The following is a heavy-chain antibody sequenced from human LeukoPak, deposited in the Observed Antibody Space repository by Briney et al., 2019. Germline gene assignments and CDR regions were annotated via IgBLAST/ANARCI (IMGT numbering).Heavy chain of an antibody. V-gene: IGHV4-39*07. CDR3: VAERYNWNFGGWFDP. D-gene: IGHD1-7*01. CDR2: IYYSGNT. CDR1: GGSISSSSYY. J-gene: IGHJ5*02. Sequence: SETLSLTCTVSGGSISSSSYYWAWIRQPPGKGLEWIATIYYSGNTYYNPSLESRVTISVDTSRNQFSLGLSTVTAADTAIYYCVAERYNWNFGGWFDPWGQGTLVTVSS.